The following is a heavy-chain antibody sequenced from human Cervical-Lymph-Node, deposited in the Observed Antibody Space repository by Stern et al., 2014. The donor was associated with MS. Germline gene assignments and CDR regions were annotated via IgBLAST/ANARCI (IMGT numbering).Heavy chain of an antibody. D-gene: IGHD6-19*01. CDR3: ARGGFSSGWPTLDY. J-gene: IGHJ4*02. V-gene: IGHV1-8*01. Sequence: VQLVESGAEVKKPWASVSVSCKASVYSFTTYDFNWVRQATAQGLEWMGWMNPSSANTQYAQKFQGRVTMTRNPSIGTAYMELSSLRSDDTAVYYCARGGFSSGWPTLDYWGQVSLVTVSS. CDR1: VYSFTTYD. CDR2: MNPSSANT.